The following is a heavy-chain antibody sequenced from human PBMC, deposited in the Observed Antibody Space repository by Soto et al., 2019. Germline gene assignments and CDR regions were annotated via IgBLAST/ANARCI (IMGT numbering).Heavy chain of an antibody. J-gene: IGHJ4*02. Sequence: GGSLRLSCAASGFTFSSYGMHWVRQAPGKGLEWVAVISYDGSNKYYADSVKGRFTISRDNSKNTLYLQMNSLRAEDTAVYYCARGFSSSWGLAADYWGQGILVTAPQ. CDR2: ISYDGSNK. D-gene: IGHD6-13*01. V-gene: IGHV3-30*03. CDR3: ARGFSSSWGLAADY. CDR1: GFTFSSYG.